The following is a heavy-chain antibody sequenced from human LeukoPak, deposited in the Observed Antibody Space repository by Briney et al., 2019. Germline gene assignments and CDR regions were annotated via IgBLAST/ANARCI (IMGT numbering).Heavy chain of an antibody. D-gene: IGHD4-17*01. CDR2: IRSGGST. CDR1: GFTVSSSY. Sequence: GGSLRLSCAASGFTVSSSYMTWVRQAPGKGLEWVSVIRSGGSTVYADSVKGRFTISRDNSKNTLYLQLNSLRAEDTAVYFCAKERQTGDYFTSDYWGQGTLVTVSS. CDR3: AKERQTGDYFTSDY. V-gene: IGHV3-53*01. J-gene: IGHJ4*02.